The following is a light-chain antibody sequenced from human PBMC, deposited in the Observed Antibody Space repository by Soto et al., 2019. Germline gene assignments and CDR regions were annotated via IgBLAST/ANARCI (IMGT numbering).Light chain of an antibody. J-gene: IGKJ4*01. Sequence: DIQLTQSPSFMSASVGNRVTITCRASQGISNYLAWYQQKPGKAPKLLIYAASILQSGVSSRFRGCGSGTAFTLEISSLQHEDLATYYCQQLNTDPITFGGGTKVEIK. CDR3: QQLNTDPIT. V-gene: IGKV1-9*01. CDR2: AAS. CDR1: QGISNY.